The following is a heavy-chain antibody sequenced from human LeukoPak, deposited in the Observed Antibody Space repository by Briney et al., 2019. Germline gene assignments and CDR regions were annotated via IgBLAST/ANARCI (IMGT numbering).Heavy chain of an antibody. CDR2: INQSGNT. Sequence: KPSETLSLTCAVYGGSFSGYYWSWIRQPPGKRLEWIGEINQSGNTNYNPSLKSRVTISVDTSKNQFSLKLSSVTAADTAVYYCARGEHSSGYYAYYYYGMDVWGQGTTVTVSS. CDR1: GGSFSGYY. V-gene: IGHV4-34*01. CDR3: ARGEHSSGYYAYYYYGMDV. J-gene: IGHJ6*02. D-gene: IGHD3-22*01.